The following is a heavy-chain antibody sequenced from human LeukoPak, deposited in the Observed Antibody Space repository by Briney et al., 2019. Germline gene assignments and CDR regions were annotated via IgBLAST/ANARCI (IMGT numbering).Heavy chain of an antibody. CDR2: FHNSGTS. D-gene: IGHD3-16*01. J-gene: IGHJ4*02. V-gene: IGHV4-59*01. CDR1: DDSISDYY. CDR3: TRGAGWLIDY. Sequence: SETLSLTCTVSDDSISDYYRGWIRQPPGKGLEWIGYFHNSGTSTCNPSLKSRVTISADTSKNQFSLKLNSLTTADTAVYYCTRGAGWLIDYWGQGILVTVSS.